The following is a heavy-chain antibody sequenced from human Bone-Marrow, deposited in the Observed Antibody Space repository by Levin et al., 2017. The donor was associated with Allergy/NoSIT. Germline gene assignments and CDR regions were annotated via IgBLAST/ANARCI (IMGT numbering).Heavy chain of an antibody. CDR2: IKQDGSEK. V-gene: IGHV3-7*01. D-gene: IGHD3-9*01. CDR3: ARVHYDTLVGPRRGGRFMDV. J-gene: IGHJ6*02. Sequence: HGESLKISCTASGFTFRSYWMTWVRQAPGKGLEWVANIKQDGSEKYYVDSVKGRFTISRDNAKNSLYFQMNSLRAEDTAVYYCARVHYDTLVGPRRGGRFMDVWGQGTTVTVSS. CDR1: GFTFRSYW.